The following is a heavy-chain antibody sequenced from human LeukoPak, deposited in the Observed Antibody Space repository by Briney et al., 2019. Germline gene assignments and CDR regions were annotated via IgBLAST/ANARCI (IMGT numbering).Heavy chain of an antibody. V-gene: IGHV4-34*01. CDR2: INHSGST. CDR3: ARHHDSGPDFDY. CDR1: GGSFSGYY. Sequence: PSETLSLTCAVYGGSFSGYYWSWIRQPPGKGLEWIGEINHSGSTNYNPSLKSRVTISVDTSKNQFSLKLSSVTAADTAVYHCARHHDSGPDFDYWGQGTLVTVSS. D-gene: IGHD6-25*01. J-gene: IGHJ4*02.